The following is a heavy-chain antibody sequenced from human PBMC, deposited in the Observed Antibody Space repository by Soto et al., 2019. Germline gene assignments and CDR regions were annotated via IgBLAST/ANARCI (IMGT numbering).Heavy chain of an antibody. CDR2: INAGNGST. CDR3: ARAVVGATFDAFDI. CDR1: GYTFTSYA. J-gene: IGHJ3*02. D-gene: IGHD1-26*01. V-gene: IGHV1-3*03. Sequence: ASMKVSCKASGYTFTSYAMHWVRQAPGQRLEWMGWINAGNGSTYYANSVEGRFTISRDNSKNTLYLQMGSLRAEDMAVYYCARAVVGATFDAFDIWGQGTMVTVSS.